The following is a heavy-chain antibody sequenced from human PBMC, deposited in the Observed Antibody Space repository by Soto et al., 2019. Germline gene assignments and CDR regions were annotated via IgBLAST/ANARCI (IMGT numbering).Heavy chain of an antibody. CDR1: GGSISSGDYY. Sequence: QVQLQESGPGLVKPSQTLSLTCTVSGGSISSGDYYWSWIRQPPGKGLEWIGYIYYSGSTYYNPSLKSRVTISVDTSKNQFSLKLSSVTAADTAVYYCASDQLWFGELAWFDPWGQGTLVTVSS. CDR2: IYYSGST. V-gene: IGHV4-30-4*01. D-gene: IGHD3-10*01. CDR3: ASDQLWFGELAWFDP. J-gene: IGHJ5*02.